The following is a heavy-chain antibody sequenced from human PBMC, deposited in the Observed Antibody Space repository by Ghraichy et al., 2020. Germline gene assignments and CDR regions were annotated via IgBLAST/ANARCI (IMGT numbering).Heavy chain of an antibody. CDR2: INPNSGGT. D-gene: IGHD3-10*01. CDR1: GYTFTGYY. V-gene: IGHV1-2*02. Sequence: ASVKVSCKASGYTFTGYYMHWVRQAPGQGLEWMGWINPNSGGTNYAQKFQGRVTMTRDTSISTAYMELSRLRSDDTAVYYCARSYYNEGPFDYWGQGTLVTVSS. CDR3: ARSYYNEGPFDY. J-gene: IGHJ4*02.